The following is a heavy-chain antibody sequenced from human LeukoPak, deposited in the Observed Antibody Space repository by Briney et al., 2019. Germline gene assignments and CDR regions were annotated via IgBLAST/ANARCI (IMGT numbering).Heavy chain of an antibody. D-gene: IGHD5/OR15-5a*01. J-gene: IGHJ4*02. V-gene: IGHV4-59*08. Sequence: PSETLSLTCTVSGASIDTYYWTWIRQPPGKGLEWIGDFSYSGSTSYSPSLKSRVTISVDTSKNQISLKLTSATAPDTAFYYCACLSVSHNNYFDYWGQGILVTVSS. CDR2: FSYSGST. CDR3: ACLSVSHNNYFDY. CDR1: GASIDTYY.